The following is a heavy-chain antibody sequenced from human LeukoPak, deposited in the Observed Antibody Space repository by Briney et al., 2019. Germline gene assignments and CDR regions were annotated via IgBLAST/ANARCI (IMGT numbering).Heavy chain of an antibody. J-gene: IGHJ4*02. V-gene: IGHV4-59*01. CDR3: ARTYYYGSGRYFDY. D-gene: IGHD3-10*01. CDR1: GGSISSYY. Sequence: SETLSLTCSVSGGSISSYYWSWIRQPPGKGLEWIGYIYYSGSTNYNPSLKSRVTISVNTSKNQFSLNLSSVTAADTAVYYCARTYYYGSGRYFDYWGQGTLVTVSS. CDR2: IYYSGST.